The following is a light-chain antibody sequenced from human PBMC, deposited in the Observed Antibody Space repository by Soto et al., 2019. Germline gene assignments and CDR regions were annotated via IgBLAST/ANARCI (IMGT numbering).Light chain of an antibody. J-gene: IGKJ5*01. V-gene: IGKV3D-20*02. CDR2: GAS. Sequence: ESVLPQSPGTLSLSPGERATLSCRARQSVISTYLAWYQQKPGQAPRLLIYGASSRATGIPARFSGSGSGTDFTLTISSLEPEDFAVYYCQQRTNWPPITFGQGTRLEIK. CDR3: QQRTNWPPIT. CDR1: QSVISTY.